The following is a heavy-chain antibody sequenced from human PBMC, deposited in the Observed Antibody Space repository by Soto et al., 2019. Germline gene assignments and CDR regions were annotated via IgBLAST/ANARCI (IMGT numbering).Heavy chain of an antibody. J-gene: IGHJ5*02. CDR1: GFTFSSYA. D-gene: IGHD3-9*01. CDR3: VKGSSPYYDILTGLAPETGFDP. Sequence: GGSLRLSCSASGFTFSSYAMHWVRQAPGKGLEYVSAISSNGGSTYYADSVKGRFTISRDNSKNILYLQMSSLRAEDTAVYYCVKGSSPYYDILTGLAPETGFDPWGQGTLVTVSS. V-gene: IGHV3-64D*08. CDR2: ISSNGGST.